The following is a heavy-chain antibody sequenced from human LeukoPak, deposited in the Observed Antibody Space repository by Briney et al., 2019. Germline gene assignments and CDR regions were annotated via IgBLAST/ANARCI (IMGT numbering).Heavy chain of an antibody. J-gene: IGHJ4*02. CDR3: AKDNYYGDYEVTSIFGVD. Sequence: PGGSLRLSCTASGFTFSSHGMHWVRQAPGKGLEWVAFIRYDGTKEYYADSMKGRLSISRDNFKNTLYLQMNSLRAEDTAVYYCAKDNYYGDYEVTSIFGVDWGQGTLVTVSS. D-gene: IGHD4-17*01. CDR2: IRYDGTKE. CDR1: GFTFSSHG. V-gene: IGHV3-30*02.